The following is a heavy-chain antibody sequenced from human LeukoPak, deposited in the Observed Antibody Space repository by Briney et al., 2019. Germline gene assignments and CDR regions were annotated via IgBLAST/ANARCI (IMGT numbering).Heavy chain of an antibody. Sequence: GASVNVSCKASGYTFTRYAMNWVRQAPGQGLEWMGWINPNSGGTNYAQKFQGRVTMTRDTSISTAYMELSRLRSDDTAVYYCARGMSGWSGYPRIEYFQHWGQGTLVTVSS. V-gene: IGHV1-2*02. J-gene: IGHJ1*01. D-gene: IGHD3-3*01. CDR2: INPNSGGT. CDR3: ARGMSGWSGYPRIEYFQH. CDR1: GYTFTRYA.